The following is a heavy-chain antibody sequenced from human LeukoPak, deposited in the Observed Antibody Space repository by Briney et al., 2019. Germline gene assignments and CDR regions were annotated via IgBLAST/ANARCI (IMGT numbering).Heavy chain of an antibody. CDR1: GFTFSTYW. D-gene: IGHD3-22*01. CDR3: TRAGRDSSGYQAY. CDR2: INPDGSRT. J-gene: IGHJ4*02. Sequence: GGSLRLSCAASGFTFSTYWVHWVRQAPGKGLVWVSRINPDGSRTDYADSVKGRFTISRDNAKNTLYLQMNSLRAEDTAVYYCTRAGRDSSGYQAYWGQGTLVTVSS. V-gene: IGHV3-74*01.